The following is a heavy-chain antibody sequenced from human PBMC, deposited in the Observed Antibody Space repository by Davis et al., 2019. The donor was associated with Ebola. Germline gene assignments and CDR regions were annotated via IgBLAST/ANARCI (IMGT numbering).Heavy chain of an antibody. CDR1: VITFSSYA. J-gene: IGHJ4*02. Sequence: GGSLRLSCADSVITFSSYAMTWVRQAPGKGLEWVSAISGSGGTTYYAGSVKGRFTISRDNAKNSLYLQMNSLRAEDTAVYYCARERWIQLWFNDYWGQGTLVTVSS. CDR2: ISGSGGTT. CDR3: ARERWIQLWFNDY. D-gene: IGHD5-18*01. V-gene: IGHV3-23*01.